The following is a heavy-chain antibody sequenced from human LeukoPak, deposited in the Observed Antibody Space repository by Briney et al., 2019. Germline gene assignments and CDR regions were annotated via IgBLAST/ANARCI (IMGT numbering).Heavy chain of an antibody. D-gene: IGHD5-24*01. CDR3: ARGETSYYFDY. CDR1: GGSLSSSDW. J-gene: IGHJ4*02. CDR2: IYHSGST. Sequence: SGTLSLTCAVSGGSLSSSDWWSCVRPPPGKRLEWIGAIYHSGSTNYNPSLKSRVTISLDKSKNQFSLKLSSVTAADTAVYYCARGETSYYFDYWGQGTLVTASS. V-gene: IGHV4-4*02.